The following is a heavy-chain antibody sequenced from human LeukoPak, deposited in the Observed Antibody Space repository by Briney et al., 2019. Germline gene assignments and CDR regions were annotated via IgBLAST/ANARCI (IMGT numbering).Heavy chain of an antibody. J-gene: IGHJ3*02. D-gene: IGHD3-22*01. V-gene: IGHV3-7*01. CDR3: ARNTYYYERSGWKAFDI. CDR1: GVTFSIYW. Sequence: PGGSLRLSCPASGVTFSIYWMSWVRQAPGKGLEWVANIKQDGGEKYYVDSVRGRFTISRDNAKNSLYLQMNSLRVEDTAVYYCARNTYYYERSGWKAFDIWGQGTMVTVSS. CDR2: IKQDGGEK.